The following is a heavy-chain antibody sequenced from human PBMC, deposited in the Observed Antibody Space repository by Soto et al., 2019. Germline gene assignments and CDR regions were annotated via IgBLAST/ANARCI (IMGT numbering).Heavy chain of an antibody. V-gene: IGHV4-34*01. CDR1: GGSFSGYY. CDR3: ARGRKKYSYALYFDY. D-gene: IGHD5-18*01. J-gene: IGHJ4*02. Sequence: PSETLSLTCAVYGGSFSGYYWSWIRQPPGKGLEWIGEINHSGSTNYNPSLKSRVTISVDTSKNQFSLKLSSVTAADTAVYYCARGRKKYSYALYFDYWGQGTLVTVSS. CDR2: INHSGST.